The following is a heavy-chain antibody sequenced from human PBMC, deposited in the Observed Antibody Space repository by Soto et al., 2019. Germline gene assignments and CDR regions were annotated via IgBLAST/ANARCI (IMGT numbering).Heavy chain of an antibody. CDR2: IIPIFGTA. CDR3: ATAAYDSSGYFYRNYFDY. V-gene: IGHV1-69*01. J-gene: IGHJ4*02. Sequence: QVQLVQSGAEVKKPGSSVKVSCKASGGTFSSYAISWVRQAPGQGLAWMGGIIPIFGTANYAQKFQGRVTITADESTSTAYMELSRLRAEDTAVYYCATAAYDSSGYFYRNYFDYWGQGSVVTVSS. D-gene: IGHD3-22*01. CDR1: GGTFSSYA.